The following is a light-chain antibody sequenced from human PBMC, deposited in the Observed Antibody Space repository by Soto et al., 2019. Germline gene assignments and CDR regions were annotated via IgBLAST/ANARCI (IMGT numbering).Light chain of an antibody. CDR3: QAWDTSTVV. Sequence: SSELTQAPSVSVSPGQTASITCSGDKLGDKYVCWYQQKPGQSPVLVIFQDKKRPSGIPERISGSNSGNTATLTLSGTQAMDEADYYCQAWDTSTVVFGGGTKLTVL. V-gene: IGLV3-1*01. J-gene: IGLJ2*01. CDR2: QDK. CDR1: KLGDKY.